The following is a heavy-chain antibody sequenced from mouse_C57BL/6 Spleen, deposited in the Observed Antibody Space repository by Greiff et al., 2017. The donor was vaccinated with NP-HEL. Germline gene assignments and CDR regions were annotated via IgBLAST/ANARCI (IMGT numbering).Heavy chain of an antibody. CDR3: AREGYYYGSRGFDY. D-gene: IGHD1-1*01. CDR1: GYSITSGYD. CDR2: ISYSGST. J-gene: IGHJ2*01. V-gene: IGHV3-1*01. Sequence: DVQLQESGPGMVKPSQSLSLTCTVTGYSITSGYDWHWIRHFPGNKLEWMGYISYSGSTNYNPSLKSRISITHDTSKNHFFLKLNSVTTEDTATYYCAREGYYYGSRGFDYWGQGTTLTVSS.